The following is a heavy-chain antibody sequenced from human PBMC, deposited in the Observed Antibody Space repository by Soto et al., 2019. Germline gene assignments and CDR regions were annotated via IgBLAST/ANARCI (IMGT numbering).Heavy chain of an antibody. Sequence: AGSLRLSCAASGFTFSSYSMNWVRQAPGKGLEWVSYISSRSSTIYYADPVKGSFTISRDNAENTLYLQMNSLRDEDTAVYYCARDPYSSGWYVGYYYYGMGVWGQGTTVTVSS. V-gene: IGHV3-48*02. CDR1: GFTFSSYS. CDR3: ARDPYSSGWYVGYYYYGMGV. J-gene: IGHJ6*02. D-gene: IGHD6-19*01. CDR2: ISSRSSTI.